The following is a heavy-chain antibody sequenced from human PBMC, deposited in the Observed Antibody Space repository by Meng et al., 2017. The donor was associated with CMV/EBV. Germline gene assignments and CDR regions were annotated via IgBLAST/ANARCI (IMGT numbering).Heavy chain of an antibody. V-gene: IGHV1-69*04. CDR1: GYTFTSYD. CDR3: ARVGSGSQAGFIFHAFDI. CDR2: IIPILGIA. D-gene: IGHD1-26*01. Sequence: SVKVSCKASGYTFTSYDINWVRQAPGQGLEWMGRIIPILGIANYAQKFQGRVTITADKSTSTAYMELSSLRSEDTAVYYCARVGSGSQAGFIFHAFDIWGQGTMVTVSS. J-gene: IGHJ3*02.